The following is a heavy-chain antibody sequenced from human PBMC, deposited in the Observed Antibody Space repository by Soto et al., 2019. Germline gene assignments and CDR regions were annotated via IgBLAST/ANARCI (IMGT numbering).Heavy chain of an antibody. J-gene: IGHJ6*02. CDR3: ARELLTWYSSSSSYYYYGMDV. CDR2: IIPIFGTA. D-gene: IGHD6-6*01. Sequence: VASVKVSCKASGGTFSSYAISWVRQAPGQGLEWMGGIIPIFGTANYAQKFQGRVTITADESTSTAYMELSSLRSEDTAVYYCARELLTWYSSSSSYYYYGMDVWGQGTTVTVSS. CDR1: GGTFSSYA. V-gene: IGHV1-69*13.